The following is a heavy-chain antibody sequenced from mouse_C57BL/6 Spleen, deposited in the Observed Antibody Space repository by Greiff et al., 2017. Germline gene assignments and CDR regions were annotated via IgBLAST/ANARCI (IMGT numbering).Heavy chain of an antibody. CDR1: GYAFSSSW. CDR3: ARSGAMDY. D-gene: IGHD3-1*01. V-gene: IGHV1-82*01. CDR2: IYPGDGDT. Sequence: QVQLQQSGPELVKPGASVKISCKASGYAFSSSWLNWVKQRPGKGLEWIGRIYPGDGDTNYNGKFKGKATLTADKSYSTAYMQLSSLTSEDSAVYFCARSGAMDYWGQGTSVTVSS. J-gene: IGHJ4*01.